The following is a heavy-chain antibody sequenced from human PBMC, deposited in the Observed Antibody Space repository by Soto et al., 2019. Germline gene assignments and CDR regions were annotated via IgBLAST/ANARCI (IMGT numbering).Heavy chain of an antibody. Sequence: ASVKVSCKASGYTFTSYYMHWVLQAPGQGLEWMGIINPSGGSTSYAQKFQGRVTMTRDTSTSTVYMELSSLRSEDTAVYYCASRPQRYSSSWYGALYYYYGMDVWGQGTTVTVSS. J-gene: IGHJ6*02. CDR1: GYTFTSYY. V-gene: IGHV1-46*01. CDR3: ASRPQRYSSSWYGALYYYYGMDV. CDR2: INPSGGST. D-gene: IGHD6-13*01.